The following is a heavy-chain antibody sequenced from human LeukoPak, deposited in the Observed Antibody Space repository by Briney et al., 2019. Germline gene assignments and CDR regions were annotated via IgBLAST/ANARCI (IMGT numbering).Heavy chain of an antibody. CDR1: GGSISSYY. CDR3: ARYVWGSYPTFEDY. Sequence: SETLSLTRTDPGGSISSYYWSWIRQTPGKRLECIGYIYYSGSTNYNPSLNSRVTISVETSKNQFSLKLSSVTAADTAVYYCARYVWGSYPTFEDYWGQGTLVTVSS. J-gene: IGHJ4*02. V-gene: IGHV4-59*01. D-gene: IGHD3-16*02. CDR2: IYYSGST.